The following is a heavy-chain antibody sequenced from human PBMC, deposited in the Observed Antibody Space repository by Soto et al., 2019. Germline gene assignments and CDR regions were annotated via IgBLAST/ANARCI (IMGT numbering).Heavy chain of an antibody. CDR3: ARQNRDYGSGSYYRIRDWFDP. CDR1: GGSISSSSYY. J-gene: IGHJ5*02. CDR2: IYYSGST. Sequence: PSETLSLTCTVSGGSISSSSYYWGWIRQPPGKGLEWIGSIYYSGSTYYNPSLKSRVTISVDTSKNQFSLKLSSVTAADTAVYYCARQNRDYGSGSYYRIRDWFDPWGQGTLVTVSS. D-gene: IGHD3-10*01. V-gene: IGHV4-39*01.